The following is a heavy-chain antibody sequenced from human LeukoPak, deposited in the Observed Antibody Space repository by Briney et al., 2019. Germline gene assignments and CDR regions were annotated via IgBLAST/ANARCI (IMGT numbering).Heavy chain of an antibody. D-gene: IGHD3-22*01. J-gene: IGHJ3*02. Sequence: SETLSLTCTVSGGSISSYYWSWLRHPPGKGLEGIGYIYYSGSTNYNPSLKSRVTISVDTSKNQFSLKLSSVTAADTAVYYCARADYYDSSGYYYGPPGDDAFDIWGQGTMVTVSS. CDR3: ARADYYDSSGYYYGPPGDDAFDI. CDR2: IYYSGST. V-gene: IGHV4-59*01. CDR1: GGSISSYY.